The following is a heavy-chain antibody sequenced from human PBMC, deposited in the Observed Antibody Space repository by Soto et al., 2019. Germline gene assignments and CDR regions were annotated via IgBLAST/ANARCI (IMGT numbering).Heavy chain of an antibody. J-gene: IGHJ6*02. D-gene: IGHD3-16*02. CDR2: INPNSGGT. CDR3: AASTFGGVIVMPGYYGMDV. Sequence: QVQLVQSGAEVKKPGASVKVSCKASGYTFTGYYMHWVRQAPGQGLEWMGWINPNSGGTNYAQKFQGWVTMTRDTSISTAYMELSRLRSDDTAVYYCAASTFGGVIVMPGYYGMDVWGQGTTVTVSS. CDR1: GYTFTGYY. V-gene: IGHV1-2*04.